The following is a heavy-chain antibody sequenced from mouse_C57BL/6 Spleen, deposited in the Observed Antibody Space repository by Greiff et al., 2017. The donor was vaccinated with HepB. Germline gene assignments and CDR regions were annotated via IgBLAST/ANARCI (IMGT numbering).Heavy chain of an antibody. V-gene: IGHV5-16*01. CDR2: INYDGSST. CDR3: ARGSYDYDVGYAMDY. D-gene: IGHD2-4*01. Sequence: EVKLMESEGGLVQPGSSMKLSCTASGFTFSDYYMAWVRQVPEKGLEWVANINYDGSSTYYLDSLKSRFIISRDNAKNILYLQMSSLKSEDTATYYCARGSYDYDVGYAMDYWGQGTSVTVSS. J-gene: IGHJ4*01. CDR1: GFTFSDYY.